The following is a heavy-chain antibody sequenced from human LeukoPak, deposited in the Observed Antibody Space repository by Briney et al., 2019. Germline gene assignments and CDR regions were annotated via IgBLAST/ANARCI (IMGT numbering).Heavy chain of an antibody. J-gene: IGHJ4*02. V-gene: IGHV3-73*01. Sequence: GGSLRLSCAASGFTFSGSAMHWVRQASGKGLEWVGRIRSKANSYATAYAASVKGRFTISRDDSKNTAYLQMNSLKTEDTAVYYCAKDPTPIAAAGTAGEGGDYWGQGTLVTVSS. CDR2: IRSKANSYAT. D-gene: IGHD6-13*01. CDR1: GFTFSGSA. CDR3: AKDPTPIAAAGTAGEGGDY.